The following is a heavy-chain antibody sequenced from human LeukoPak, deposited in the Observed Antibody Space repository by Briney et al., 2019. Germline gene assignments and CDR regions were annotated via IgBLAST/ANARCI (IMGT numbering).Heavy chain of an antibody. V-gene: IGHV1-2*02. CDR1: GYTFSDYY. CDR2: INPDSGAT. D-gene: IGHD5/OR15-5a*01. J-gene: IGHJ5*02. Sequence: GASVKVSCKASGYTFSDYYMHWVRQAPGQGLEWMGYINPDSGATNYAEKFQGRVTMTRDTSISAAYMELTSLISDDTAVYYCARGGGGMSTFNWFAPGGRGTLVMVSS. CDR3: ARGGGGMSTFNWFAP.